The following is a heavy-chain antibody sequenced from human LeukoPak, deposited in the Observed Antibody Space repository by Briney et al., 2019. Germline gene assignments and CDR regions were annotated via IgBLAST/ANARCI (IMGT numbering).Heavy chain of an antibody. D-gene: IGHD3-3*01. Sequence: SETLSLTCTVSGGSISSSSYYWGRIRQPPGKGLEWIGSIYYSGSTYYNPSLKSRVTISVDTSKNQFSLKLSSVTAADTAVYYCARGYYDFWSGYYNPHNWFDPWGQGTLVTVSS. CDR2: IYYSGST. CDR3: ARGYYDFWSGYYNPHNWFDP. V-gene: IGHV4-39*07. J-gene: IGHJ5*02. CDR1: GGSISSSSYY.